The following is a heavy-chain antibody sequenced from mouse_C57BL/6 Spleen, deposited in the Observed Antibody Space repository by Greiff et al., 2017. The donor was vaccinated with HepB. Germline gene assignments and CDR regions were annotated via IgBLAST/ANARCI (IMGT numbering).Heavy chain of an antibody. Sequence: EVQVVESGGGLVQPKGSLKLSCAASGFSFNTYAMNWVRQAPGKGLEWVARIRSKSNNYATYYADSVKDRFTISRDDSESMLYLQMNNLKTEDTAMYYCVRPPPHYDYDWMDYWGQGTSVTVSS. CDR1: GFSFNTYA. J-gene: IGHJ4*01. CDR3: VRPPPHYDYDWMDY. V-gene: IGHV10-1*01. D-gene: IGHD2-4*01. CDR2: IRSKSNNYAT.